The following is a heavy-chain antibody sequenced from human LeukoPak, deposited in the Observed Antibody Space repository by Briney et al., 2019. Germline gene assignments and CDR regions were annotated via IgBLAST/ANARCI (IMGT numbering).Heavy chain of an antibody. V-gene: IGHV1-46*01. J-gene: IGHJ5*02. D-gene: IGHD3-10*02. Sequence: ASVKVSCKASGYTFTSYYMHRVRQAPGQGLEWMGIINPSGGSTSYAQKFQGRVTMTRDTSTSTVYMELSSLRSEDTAVYYCARATMFGEFGFDPWGQGTLVTVSS. CDR1: GYTFTSYY. CDR2: INPSGGST. CDR3: ARATMFGEFGFDP.